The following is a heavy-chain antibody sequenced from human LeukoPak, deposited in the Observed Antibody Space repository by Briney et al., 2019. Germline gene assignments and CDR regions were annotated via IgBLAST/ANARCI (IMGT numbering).Heavy chain of an antibody. CDR1: GYTFTSYA. V-gene: IGHV1-3*01. Sequence: GASVKVSCKASGYTFTSYAVHWVRQAPGQRLEWMGWINAGNGNTKYSQKFQGRVTITRDTSASTAYMELSSLRSEDTAVYYCAAGHDYNYFDYWGQGTLVTVSS. J-gene: IGHJ4*02. CDR2: INAGNGNT. D-gene: IGHD4-11*01. CDR3: AAGHDYNYFDY.